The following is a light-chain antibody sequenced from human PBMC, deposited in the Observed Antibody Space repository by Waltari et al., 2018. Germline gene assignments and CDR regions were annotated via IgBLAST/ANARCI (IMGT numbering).Light chain of an antibody. J-gene: IGLJ3*02. V-gene: IGLV4-69*01. CDR3: QTWDSGIWV. Sequence: QPALTQSRSASASLGASVKITGTLGSAHTINADAWHQQKQGEAPRLLMRLHSDSSHDTGDGIPDRFSGSSSGAERYLIISNLQSEDEADYYCQTWDSGIWVFGGGTRLTVL. CDR2: LHSDSSH. CDR1: SAHTINA.